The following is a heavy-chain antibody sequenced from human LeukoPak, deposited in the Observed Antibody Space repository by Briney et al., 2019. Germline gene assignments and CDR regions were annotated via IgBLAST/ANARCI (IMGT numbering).Heavy chain of an antibody. J-gene: IGHJ5*02. Sequence: PSETLSLTCIVSRVSISSYYWSWIRQPPGKGLEWIGYIYHGGSTNYNPSLKSRVTISGDTSKNKFFLNLSSVTAADTAMYYCARGRYYYDSSGYPYNWFDPWGQGTLVAVPS. V-gene: IGHV4-59*01. CDR2: IYHGGST. D-gene: IGHD3-22*01. CDR3: ARGRYYYDSSGYPYNWFDP. CDR1: RVSISSYY.